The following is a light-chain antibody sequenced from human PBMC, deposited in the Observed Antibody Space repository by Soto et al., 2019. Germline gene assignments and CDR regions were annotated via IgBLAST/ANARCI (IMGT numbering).Light chain of an antibody. CDR2: DVS. V-gene: IGLV2-14*01. J-gene: IGLJ2*01. Sequence: QPASVSGSPGQSITISCTGTSSDVGGYNYVSWYQQHPGKAPKLMIYDVSNRPSGVSNRFSGSKSGNTASLTISGLQAEDEADYYCSSYTSSSTVVFGGGTQLTVL. CDR1: SSDVGGYNY. CDR3: SSYTSSSTVV.